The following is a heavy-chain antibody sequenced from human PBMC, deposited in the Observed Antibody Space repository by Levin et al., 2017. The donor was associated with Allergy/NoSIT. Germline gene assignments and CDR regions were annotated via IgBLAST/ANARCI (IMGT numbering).Heavy chain of an antibody. Sequence: SETLSLTCTVSGGSISSYYWSWIRQPPGKGLEWIGYIYYSGSTNYNPSLKSRVTISVDTSKNQFSLKLSSVTAADTAVYYCARGSGYGGNPNDYWGQGTLVTVSS. CDR1: GGSISSYY. CDR3: ARGSGYGGNPNDY. CDR2: IYYSGST. D-gene: IGHD4-23*01. J-gene: IGHJ4*02. V-gene: IGHV4-59*01.